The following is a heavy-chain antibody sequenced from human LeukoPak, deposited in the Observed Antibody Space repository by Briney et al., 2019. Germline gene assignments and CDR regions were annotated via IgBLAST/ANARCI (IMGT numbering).Heavy chain of an antibody. CDR2: INPNSGGT. J-gene: IGHJ6*02. V-gene: IGHV1-2*02. CDR3: ARRTSTVDYYYYYGMDV. Sequence: ASVKVSCKASGYTFTGYYMHWVRQAPGQGLAWMGWINPNSGGTNYAQKFQGRVTMTRDTSISTAYMELSRLRSDDTAVYYCARRTSTVDYYYYYGMDVWGQGTTVTVSS. CDR1: GYTFTGYY. D-gene: IGHD4-23*01.